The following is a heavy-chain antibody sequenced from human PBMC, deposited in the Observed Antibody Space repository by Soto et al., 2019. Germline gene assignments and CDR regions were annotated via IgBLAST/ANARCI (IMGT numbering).Heavy chain of an antibody. Sequence: QITLKESGPTLVQPTQTLTLTCAFSGFSLSTTGVGVGWIRQPPGKALEWLVVIYWDDNKRYSPSLKTRLTITKDTSKTQVVLTMANMDRVDTATYYCAHRSSISLFDYWGQGALVTVSS. CDR1: GFSLSTTGVG. D-gene: IGHD3-3*02. CDR2: IYWDDNK. V-gene: IGHV2-5*02. CDR3: AHRSSISLFDY. J-gene: IGHJ4*02.